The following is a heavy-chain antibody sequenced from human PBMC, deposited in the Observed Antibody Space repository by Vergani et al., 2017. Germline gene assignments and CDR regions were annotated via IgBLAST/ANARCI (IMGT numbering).Heavy chain of an antibody. CDR3: AKHFRGWGMDY. CDR1: GCTLSNYD. CDR2: IQFDGSNQ. V-gene: IGHV3-30*02. D-gene: IGHD3-16*01. J-gene: IGHJ4*02. Sequence: QVQLVESGGGVVQRGGSLRLSCATSGCTLSNYDMQWIRQGPGKGLEFVAFIQFDGSNQYYADSVKGRLTLSRDFSKNTLYLQMNSLRTDDTATYYCAKHFRGWGMDYWGQGTQVIVSS.